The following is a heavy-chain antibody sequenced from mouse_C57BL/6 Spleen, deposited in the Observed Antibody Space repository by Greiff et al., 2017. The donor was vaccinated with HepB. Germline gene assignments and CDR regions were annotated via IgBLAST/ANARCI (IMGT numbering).Heavy chain of an antibody. CDR3: ACTVGYFDV. Sequence: QVQLQQPRAELVRPGTSVKLSCKASGYTFTSYWMHWVKQRPGQGLEWIGVIDPSDSYTNYNQKFKGKATLTVDTSSSTAYMQLSSLTSEDSAVYYCACTVGYFDVWGTGTTVTVSS. CDR2: IDPSDSYT. J-gene: IGHJ1*03. D-gene: IGHD1-1*01. CDR1: GYTFTSYW. V-gene: IGHV1-59*01.